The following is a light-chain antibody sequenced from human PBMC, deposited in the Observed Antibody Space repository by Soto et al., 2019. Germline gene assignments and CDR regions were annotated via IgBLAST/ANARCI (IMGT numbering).Light chain of an antibody. CDR3: QTWGTGVGV. Sequence: QLVLTQAPSASASLGASVKLTCTLSSGHSSYAIAWHQQHPKKGPRFLMKVNSDGSHNKGDGIPDRFSGSSSGTERYLTISNLQSEDDADYYCQTWGTGVGVFGGGTKVTVL. CDR1: SGHSSYA. V-gene: IGLV4-69*01. CDR2: VNSDGSH. J-gene: IGLJ3*02.